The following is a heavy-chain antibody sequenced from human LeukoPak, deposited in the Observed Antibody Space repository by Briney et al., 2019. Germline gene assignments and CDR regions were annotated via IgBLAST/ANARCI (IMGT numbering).Heavy chain of an antibody. D-gene: IGHD1-14*01. V-gene: IGHV1-69*01. J-gene: IGHJ6*03. Sequence: GSSVKVSCKASGGTFSSYAISCVRQAPGQGLEWMGGIIPIFGTANYAQKFQGRVTITADESTSTAYMELSSLRSEDTAVYYCARPFFQPGYYYYMDVWGKGTTVAVSS. CDR3: ARPFFQPGYYYYMDV. CDR1: GGTFSSYA. CDR2: IIPIFGTA.